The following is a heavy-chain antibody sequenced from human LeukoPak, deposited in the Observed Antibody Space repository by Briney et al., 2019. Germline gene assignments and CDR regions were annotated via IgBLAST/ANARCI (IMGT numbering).Heavy chain of an antibody. J-gene: IGHJ4*02. D-gene: IGHD6-19*01. Sequence: QPGRSLRLSCAASGFTFEDYAVHWVRQAPGKGLEWVSGISWNSGSIGYADSVKGRFTISRDNAKNSLYLQMNSLRAEDTALYYCAKVAAGPYFDYWGQGTLVTVSS. CDR1: GFTFEDYA. CDR3: AKVAAGPYFDY. V-gene: IGHV3-9*01. CDR2: ISWNSGSI.